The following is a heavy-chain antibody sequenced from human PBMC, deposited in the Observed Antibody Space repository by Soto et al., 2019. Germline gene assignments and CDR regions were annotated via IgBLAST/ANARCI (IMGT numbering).Heavy chain of an antibody. CDR3: AAGSAPLQY. CDR2: VHSGGNI. V-gene: IGHV3-53*01. J-gene: IGHJ1*01. CDR1: GFTVSSNY. Sequence: EEQLAESGGDLIQPGGSLRLSCAASGFTVSSNYMGWVRQAPGKGLEWVSVVHSGGNIFYADSVKGRFTISRDNSKKMLYLQMNSLRADDTAVYYCAAGSAPLQYWGQGTLVTVSS. D-gene: IGHD3-10*01.